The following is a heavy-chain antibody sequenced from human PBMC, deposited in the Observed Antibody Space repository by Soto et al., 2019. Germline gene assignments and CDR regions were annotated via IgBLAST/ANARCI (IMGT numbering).Heavy chain of an antibody. CDR2: INPHTGDT. CDR1: GYTLTDYY. Sequence: QVHLVQSGAEVKKPGASVTVSGKTSGYTLTDYYMHWVRQAPGQGLEWMAWINPHTGDTGIAERFQGRVTMTRDTSTNTAHMGLTSLTSDDTAIYSCAREGGAAPGARREWYLDLWGRGSLVTVSS. J-gene: IGHJ2*01. D-gene: IGHD6-25*01. V-gene: IGHV1-2*02. CDR3: AREGGAAPGARREWYLDL.